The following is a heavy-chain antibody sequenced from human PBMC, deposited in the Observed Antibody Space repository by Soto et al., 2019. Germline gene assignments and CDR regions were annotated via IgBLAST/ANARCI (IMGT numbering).Heavy chain of an antibody. V-gene: IGHV3-73*01. CDR1: GFTFSGSA. D-gene: IGHD3-10*01. Sequence: GGSLRLSCAASGFTFSGSAMHWVRQASGKGLEWVGRIRSKANSYATAYAASVKGRFTISRDDSKNTAYLQMNSLKTEDTAVYYCSPGGDYYYYYGMDVWGQGTTVTVSS. J-gene: IGHJ6*02. CDR3: SPGGDYYYYYGMDV. CDR2: IRSKANSYAT.